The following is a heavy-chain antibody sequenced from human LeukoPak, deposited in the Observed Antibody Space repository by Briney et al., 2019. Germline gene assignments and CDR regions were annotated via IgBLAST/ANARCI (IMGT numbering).Heavy chain of an antibody. CDR3: ARGLDWFDS. D-gene: IGHD3-22*01. J-gene: IGHJ5*01. CDR2: VGTYTGNI. CDR1: GYIFSSDN. Sequence: ASVKVSCKTSGYIFSSDNINWVRQAPGQGLEWMGWVGTYTGNINYAQKFQGRVTMTTDTSTNTANMELRSLRSDDTAVYYCARGLDWFDSWGQGTLVTVSS. V-gene: IGHV1-18*04.